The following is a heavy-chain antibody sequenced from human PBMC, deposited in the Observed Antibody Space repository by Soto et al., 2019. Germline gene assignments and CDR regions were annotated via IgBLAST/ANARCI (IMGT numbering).Heavy chain of an antibody. CDR3: ARDKRYYYDSSGYYSTFFDY. V-gene: IGHV4-30-4*01. CDR2: IYYSGST. CDR1: GGSISSGDYY. Sequence: SETLSLTCTVSGGSISSGDYYWSWIRQPPGKGLEWIGYIYYSGSTYYNPSLKSRVTISVDTSKNQFSLKLSSVTAADTAVYYCARDKRYYYDSSGYYSTFFDYWGQGTLVTVSS. D-gene: IGHD3-22*01. J-gene: IGHJ4*02.